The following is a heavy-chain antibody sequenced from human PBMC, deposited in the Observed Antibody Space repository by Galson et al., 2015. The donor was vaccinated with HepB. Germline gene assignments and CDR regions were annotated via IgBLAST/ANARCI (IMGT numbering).Heavy chain of an antibody. D-gene: IGHD4-23*01. Sequence: SGAEVKKPGASVKVSCKASGYTFINYGISWVRQAPGQGLEWMGWISAYNGYTNYEQRFQGRVTMTTDTSTSTAYMALRSLRSDDTAVYYCARVVRGGASYFDYWGQGTLVTVSS. CDR1: GYTFINYG. CDR2: ISAYNGYT. CDR3: ARVVRGGASYFDY. J-gene: IGHJ4*02. V-gene: IGHV1-18*01.